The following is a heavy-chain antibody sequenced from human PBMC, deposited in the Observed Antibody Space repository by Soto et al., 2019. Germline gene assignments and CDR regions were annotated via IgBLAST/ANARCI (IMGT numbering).Heavy chain of an antibody. D-gene: IGHD3-10*01. CDR3: AKDRDYPRDYFHY. CDR1: GFTLGRYG. CDR2: VSPNGQGI. J-gene: IGHJ4*02. V-gene: IGHV3-23*01. Sequence: GGSLRLSCAASGFTLGRYGMSWVRQAPGKGLEWVSAVSPNGQGIYYADSVRGRYTISRDFSKNTVFLHMDSLRAEDTAVYYCAKDRDYPRDYFHYWGQGTLVTVSS.